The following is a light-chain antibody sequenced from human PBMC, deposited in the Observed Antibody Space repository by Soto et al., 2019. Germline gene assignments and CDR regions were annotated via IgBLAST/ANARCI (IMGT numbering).Light chain of an antibody. CDR1: SSNIGSNY. CDR2: RNN. CDR3: EAGNDGLCGPYV. Sequence: QSVLTQAPSASGTPGQRVTISCSGSSSNIGSNYVYWYQQLPGTAPKLLIYRNNQRPSGVPDRFSGSKSGTSASLAISGLRSEDEVFFYCEAGNDGLCGPYVLEAGT. V-gene: IGLV1-47*01. J-gene: IGLJ1*01.